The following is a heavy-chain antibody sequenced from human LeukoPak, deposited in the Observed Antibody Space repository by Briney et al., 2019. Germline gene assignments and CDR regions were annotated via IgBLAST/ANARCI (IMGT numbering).Heavy chain of an antibody. Sequence: GRSLRLSCAASGFTFSSYGMHWVRQVPGKGLEWVAVIWYDGSNKYYADSVKGRFTISRDNSKNTLYLQMNSLRAEDTAVYYCAKELQAGWYYFDYWGQGTLVTVSS. CDR2: IWYDGSNK. J-gene: IGHJ4*02. D-gene: IGHD6-19*01. CDR1: GFTFSSYG. CDR3: AKELQAGWYYFDY. V-gene: IGHV3-33*06.